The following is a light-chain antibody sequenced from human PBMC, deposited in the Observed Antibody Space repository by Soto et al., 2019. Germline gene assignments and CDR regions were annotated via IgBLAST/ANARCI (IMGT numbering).Light chain of an antibody. CDR1: QGISSA. Sequence: AIQLTQSPSSLSASVGDRVTITCRASQGISSALAWYQYKPGRAPRLLIYDASSLQSGVSSRFSGSGSGTDFTLTISSLQTEDFATYYCQQFQSYALTFGGGTKLEIK. CDR3: QQFQSYALT. CDR2: DAS. J-gene: IGKJ4*01. V-gene: IGKV1-13*02.